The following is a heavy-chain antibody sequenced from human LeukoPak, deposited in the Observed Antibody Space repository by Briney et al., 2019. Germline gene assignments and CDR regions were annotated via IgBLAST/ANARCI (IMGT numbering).Heavy chain of an antibody. V-gene: IGHV3-23*01. CDR1: GFTFSSYA. Sequence: PGGALRLSCAASGFTFSSYAMSWVRQAPGKGLEWVSAISGSGGSTYYADSVKGRFTISRDNSKNTLYLQMDSLRAEDTAVYYCSKAFGSALVRGVMDYWGQGTPVTVSS. D-gene: IGHD3-10*01. CDR2: ISGSGGST. J-gene: IGHJ4*02. CDR3: SKAFGSALVRGVMDY.